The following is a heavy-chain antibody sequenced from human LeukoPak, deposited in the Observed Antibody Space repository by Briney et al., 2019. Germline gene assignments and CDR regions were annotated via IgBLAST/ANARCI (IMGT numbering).Heavy chain of an antibody. J-gene: IGHJ4*02. Sequence: SETLSLTCAVYGGSFRDYYWNWIRQPPGKGLEWIGEINQSGTTNYNPSLKSRLTISLDTSKNHLFLKLTSATAADTALYYCAGGATPGVFWGQGILVTVSA. D-gene: IGHD3-10*01. CDR3: AGGATPGVF. CDR2: INQSGTT. V-gene: IGHV4-34*01. CDR1: GGSFRDYY.